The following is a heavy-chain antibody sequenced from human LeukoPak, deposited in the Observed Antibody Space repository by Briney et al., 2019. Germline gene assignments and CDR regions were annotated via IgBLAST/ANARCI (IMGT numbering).Heavy chain of an antibody. Sequence: GASVKVSCKASGYTFTGYYMHWVRQAPGQGLEWMGWINPNSGGTNYAQKFQGRVTMTRDTSISTAYMELGRLRSDDTAVYYCARDGTYYDILTGYPDGSFDIWGQGTMVTVSS. V-gene: IGHV1-2*02. CDR2: INPNSGGT. D-gene: IGHD3-9*01. CDR3: ARDGTYYDILTGYPDGSFDI. J-gene: IGHJ3*02. CDR1: GYTFTGYY.